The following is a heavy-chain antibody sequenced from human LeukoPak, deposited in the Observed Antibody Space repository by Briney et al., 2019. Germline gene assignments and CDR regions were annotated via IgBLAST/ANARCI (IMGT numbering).Heavy chain of an antibody. V-gene: IGHV4-31*03. CDR3: AMATGGYFDL. CDR1: GDSISSSNYY. D-gene: IGHD7-27*01. CDR2: IHYSGST. Sequence: SETLSLTCSVSGDSISSSNYYWSWIRQHPGKGLEWIGYIHYSGSTYYNPSLQSRVTISVDTSKNQFSLRLSSVTAADTAVYSCAMATGGYFDLWGRGTLVTVSS. J-gene: IGHJ2*01.